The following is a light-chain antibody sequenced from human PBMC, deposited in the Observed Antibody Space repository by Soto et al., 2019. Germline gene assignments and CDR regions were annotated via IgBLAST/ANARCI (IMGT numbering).Light chain of an antibody. CDR3: QQGHNWPLT. V-gene: IGKV3-15*01. CDR1: QSSSTE. J-gene: IGKJ2*01. Sequence: EIVMTQSPATLSVSPGERATLSCRASQSSSTELAWYQQKPGQPPRLLIYSASTRATGVPARFTGSGSGSEFTLTISGLQSEDFAVYYCQQGHNWPLTFGQGTRLEI. CDR2: SAS.